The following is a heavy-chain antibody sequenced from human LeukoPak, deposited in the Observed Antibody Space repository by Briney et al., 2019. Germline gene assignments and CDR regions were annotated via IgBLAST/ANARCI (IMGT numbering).Heavy chain of an antibody. CDR1: GFTFSSYG. CDR2: ISSSSSYI. CDR3: ARVDTAMVLLDY. V-gene: IGHV3-21*01. D-gene: IGHD5-18*01. Sequence: KPGGSLRLSCAASGFTFSSYGMNWVRQAPGKGLEWVSSISSSSSYIYYADSVKGRFTISRDNAKNSLYLQMNSLRAEDTAVYYCARVDTAMVLLDYWGQGTLVTVSS. J-gene: IGHJ4*02.